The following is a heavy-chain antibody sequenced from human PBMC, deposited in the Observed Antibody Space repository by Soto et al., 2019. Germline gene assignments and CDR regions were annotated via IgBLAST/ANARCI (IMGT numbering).Heavy chain of an antibody. J-gene: IGHJ6*03. V-gene: IGHV3-23*01. D-gene: IGHD1-26*01. Sequence: GGSLRLSCAASGFTFSSYAMSWVRQAPGKGLEWVSAISGSGGSTYYADSVKGRFTISRDNSKNTLYLQMNSLRAEDTAVYYCAKGGVLAKYYYMDVWGKGTTVTVSS. CDR1: GFTFSSYA. CDR3: AKGGVLAKYYYMDV. CDR2: ISGSGGST.